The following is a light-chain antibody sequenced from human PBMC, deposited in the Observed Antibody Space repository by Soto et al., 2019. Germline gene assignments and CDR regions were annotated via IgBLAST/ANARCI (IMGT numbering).Light chain of an antibody. CDR3: QQRSNWPIT. V-gene: IGKV3-11*01. Sequence: SDLTQSPATLSLCPGESAPLSCRASRSVSNYLAWYQQKPGQAPRLLIYDASSRPTDIPARFSGSGSGTDFTLTISSLEPEDFALYYCQQRSNWPITFGQGTRLEIK. CDR2: DAS. J-gene: IGKJ5*01. CDR1: RSVSNY.